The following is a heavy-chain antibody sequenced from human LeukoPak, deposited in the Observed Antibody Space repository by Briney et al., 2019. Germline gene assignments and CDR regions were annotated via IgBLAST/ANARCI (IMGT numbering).Heavy chain of an antibody. CDR3: ARARPVAGTEDGMDV. J-gene: IGHJ6*02. Sequence: QTLTLTCAISGDSVSSNSAAWNWLTPSPSRGLDWLGRTYSRSKWSNDYAVSVKSRITINPDTSKNQFSMQLNSVTPEDTAVYYCARARPVAGTEDGMDVWGQGTTVTVSS. CDR2: TYSRSKWSN. CDR1: GDSVSSNSAA. V-gene: IGHV6-1*01. D-gene: IGHD6-19*01.